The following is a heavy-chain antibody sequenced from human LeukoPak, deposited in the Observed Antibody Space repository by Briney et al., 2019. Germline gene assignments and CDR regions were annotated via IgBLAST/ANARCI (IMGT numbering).Heavy chain of an antibody. D-gene: IGHD1-26*01. CDR3: AKDSSGSYYDASDI. CDR2: ISWNGGSI. J-gene: IGHJ3*02. Sequence: PGGSLRLSCAASGFTFDDYAMHWVRHAPGKGLEWVSGISWNGGSIGYADSVKGRFTISRDNAKNSLYLQMNSLRAEDTALYYCAKDSSGSYYDASDICGQGTMVTVSS. CDR1: GFTFDDYA. V-gene: IGHV3-9*01.